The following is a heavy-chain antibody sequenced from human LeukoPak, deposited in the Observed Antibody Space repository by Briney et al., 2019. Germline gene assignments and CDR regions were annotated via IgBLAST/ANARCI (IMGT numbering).Heavy chain of an antibody. J-gene: IGHJ6*03. CDR3: ASSNYDILTGYYTGLGYYYYMDV. CDR1: GYTFTSYD. CDR2: MNPNSGNT. Sequence: ASVKVSCKASGYTFTSYDINWVRQATGQGLEWMGWMNPNSGNTGYAQKFQGRVSMTRNTSIRTAYMELSSLRSEDTAVYYCASSNYDILTGYYTGLGYYYYMDVWGKGTTVTISS. V-gene: IGHV1-8*01. D-gene: IGHD3-9*01.